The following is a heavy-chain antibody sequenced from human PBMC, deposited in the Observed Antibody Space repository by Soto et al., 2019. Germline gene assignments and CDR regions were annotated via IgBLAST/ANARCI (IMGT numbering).Heavy chain of an antibody. Sequence: QVQLQESGPGLVKPSQTLSLTCTVSGGSISSGGSYWTWIRQHPGKGLEWIGYIYYSGSTYYNPSLKSRVTISIDTSENQFSLKLISVTAADTAVYYCARDGTSGWVESWGQGILVTVSS. V-gene: IGHV4-31*03. D-gene: IGHD6-19*01. J-gene: IGHJ4*02. CDR1: GGSISSGGSY. CDR2: IYYSGST. CDR3: ARDGTSGWVES.